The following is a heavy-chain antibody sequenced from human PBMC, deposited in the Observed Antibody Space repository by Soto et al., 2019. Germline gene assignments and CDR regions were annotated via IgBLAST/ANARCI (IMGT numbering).Heavy chain of an antibody. D-gene: IGHD6-6*01. J-gene: IGHJ6*03. CDR2: IYWDDDK. Sequence: SGPTLVKPTQTLTLTCTFSGFSLSTSGVGVGWIRQPPGKALEWLALIYWDDDKRYSPSLKSRLTITKDTSKNQVVLTMTNMDPVDTATYYCAHRLEQLVGVEGYYYYMDVWGKGTTVTVSS. V-gene: IGHV2-5*02. CDR1: GFSLSTSGVG. CDR3: AHRLEQLVGVEGYYYYMDV.